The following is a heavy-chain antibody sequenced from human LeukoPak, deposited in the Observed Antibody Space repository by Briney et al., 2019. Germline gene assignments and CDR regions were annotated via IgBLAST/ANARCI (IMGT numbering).Heavy chain of an antibody. Sequence: SETLSLTCTVSGGSISSGGYYWSWIRQHPGKGLEWIGYIYYSGSTYYNPSLKSRVTISVDTSKNQFSLKLSSVTAADTAVYYCARGIAAAGRVSSPYFDYWGQGTPVTVSS. CDR3: ARGIAAAGRVSSPYFDY. D-gene: IGHD6-13*01. CDR2: IYYSGST. V-gene: IGHV4-31*03. J-gene: IGHJ4*02. CDR1: GGSISSGGYY.